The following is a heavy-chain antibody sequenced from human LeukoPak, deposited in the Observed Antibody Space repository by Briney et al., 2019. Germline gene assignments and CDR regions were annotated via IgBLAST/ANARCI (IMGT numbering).Heavy chain of an antibody. CDR1: GFTFSSYS. CDR3: ARAESGYLYFDY. CDR2: ISSSSSYV. V-gene: IGHV3-21*01. J-gene: IGHJ4*02. D-gene: IGHD5-18*01. Sequence: GGSLRLSCAASGFTFSSYSMNWVRQAPGKGLEWVSSISSSSSYVYYADSVKGRFTISRDNAKNSLFLQMNSLRAEDTAVYYCARAESGYLYFDYWGQGTLVTVSS.